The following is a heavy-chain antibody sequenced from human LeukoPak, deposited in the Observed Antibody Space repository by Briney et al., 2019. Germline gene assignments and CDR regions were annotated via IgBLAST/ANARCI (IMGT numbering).Heavy chain of an antibody. CDR3: ARFPYSGYDRAGTRYWFDP. Sequence: SVKVSCKASGGTFSSYAISWVRQAPGQGLEWMGRIIPILGIAYYAQKFQGRVTITADKSTSTAYTELSSLRPEDTAVYYCARFPYSGYDRAGTRYWFDPWGQGTLVTVSS. V-gene: IGHV1-69*04. J-gene: IGHJ5*02. CDR2: IIPILGIA. CDR1: GGTFSSYA. D-gene: IGHD5-12*01.